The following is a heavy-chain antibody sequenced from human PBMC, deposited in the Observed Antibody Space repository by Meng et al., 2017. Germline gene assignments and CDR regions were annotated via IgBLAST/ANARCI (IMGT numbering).Heavy chain of an antibody. D-gene: IGHD1-26*01. CDR1: GLNFNSYW. J-gene: IGHJ4*02. V-gene: IGHV3-74*01. CDR3: GTGGDYYSFHY. Sequence: EVQLVGSAGGLVHLGGFLRLSCAASGLNFNSYWMHWVRQAPGKGLVWVSRISGDGSSTIYAESVKGRFTISRDNAKNTLYLQMNSLRGEDTAVYYCGTGGDYYSFHYWGQGTLVTVSS. CDR2: ISGDGSST.